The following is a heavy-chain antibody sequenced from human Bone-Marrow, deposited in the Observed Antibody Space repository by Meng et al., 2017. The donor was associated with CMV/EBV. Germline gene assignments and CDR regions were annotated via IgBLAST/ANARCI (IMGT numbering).Heavy chain of an antibody. J-gene: IGHJ4*02. V-gene: IGHV4-61*01. CDR1: GGSVSSGSYY. CDR3: AGSMINWNYFDY. CDR2: IYYSGSI. D-gene: IGHD1-20*01. Sequence: CTVSGGSVSSGSYYWSWIRQPPGKGLEWIGYIYYSGSINYNPSLKSRVTISVDTSKNQFSLKLSSVTAADTAVYYCAGSMINWNYFDYWGQGTLVTVSS.